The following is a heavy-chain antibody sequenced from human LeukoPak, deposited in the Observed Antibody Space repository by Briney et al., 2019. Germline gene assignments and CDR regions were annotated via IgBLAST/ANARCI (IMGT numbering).Heavy chain of an antibody. V-gene: IGHV1-8*01. CDR2: MNPNSGNT. D-gene: IGHD4-23*01. J-gene: IGHJ6*02. Sequence: ASVKVSCKASGYTFTSYDINWVRQATGQGLEWMGWMNPNSGNTGYAQKFQGRVTMTRNTSISTAYMELSSLRSGDTAVYYCARMVRYYYYYGMDVWGQGTTVTVSS. CDR3: ARMVRYYYYYGMDV. CDR1: GYTFTSYD.